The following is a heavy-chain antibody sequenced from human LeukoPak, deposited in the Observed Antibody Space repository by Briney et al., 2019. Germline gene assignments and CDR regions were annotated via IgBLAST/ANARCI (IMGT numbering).Heavy chain of an antibody. V-gene: IGHV4-39*01. Sequence: PSETLSLTCSVSDDAISTTAYYWGWVRQSPGKGLEWIGSIFYNGDTYYDPSLKSRISISIDTSKNQFSLNLNSMTAADSGVYYCARHFRFIGFGELLAFDTWGQGTRVTVSS. D-gene: IGHD3-10*01. CDR3: ARHFRFIGFGELLAFDT. CDR1: DDAISTTAYY. J-gene: IGHJ4*02. CDR2: IFYNGDT.